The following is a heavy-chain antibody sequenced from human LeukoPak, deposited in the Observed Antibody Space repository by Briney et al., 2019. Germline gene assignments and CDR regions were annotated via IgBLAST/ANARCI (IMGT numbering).Heavy chain of an antibody. CDR1: GFTFSSYA. J-gene: IGHJ4*02. CDR2: ISGSGGST. Sequence: GGSLRLSCAASGFTFSSYAMSWVRQAPGKGLEWVLAISGSGGSTYYADSVKGRFTISRDNSKNTLYLQMNSLRAEDTAVYYCAKEVWDSSSWYYFDYWGQGTLVTVSS. V-gene: IGHV3-23*01. D-gene: IGHD6-13*01. CDR3: AKEVWDSSSWYYFDY.